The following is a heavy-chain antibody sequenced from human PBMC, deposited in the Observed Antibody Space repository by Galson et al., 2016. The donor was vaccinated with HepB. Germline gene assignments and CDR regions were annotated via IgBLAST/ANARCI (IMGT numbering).Heavy chain of an antibody. CDR1: DSTFSYYA. CDR2: ISSHRNNQ. D-gene: IGHD3-9*01. CDR3: ACQMPGLNILTGYADGLHF. Sequence: SLRLSCAASDSTFSYYAMHWVRQAPGKGLERLAVISSHRNNQYYADSVKGRFTISRDNTNNTMSLQMSGLRVEDTAIYYCACQMPGLNILTGYADGLHFCDQGTGVIVSS. J-gene: IGHJ6*02. V-gene: IGHV3-30-3*01.